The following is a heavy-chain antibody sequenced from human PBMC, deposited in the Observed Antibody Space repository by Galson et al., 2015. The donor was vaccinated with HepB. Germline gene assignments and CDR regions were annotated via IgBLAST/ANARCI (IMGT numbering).Heavy chain of an antibody. J-gene: IGHJ4*02. V-gene: IGHV4-30-4*07. D-gene: IGHD3-22*01. CDR1: GGSISSGGYS. CDR2: IYYSGST. CDR3: ASNHNYYDSSGYYVY. Sequence: TLSLTCAVSGGSISSGGYSWSWIRQPPGKGLEWIGYIYYSGSTYYNPSLKSRVTITVDTSKNQFSLKLSSVTAADTAVYYCASNHNYYDSSGYYVYWGQGTLVTVSS.